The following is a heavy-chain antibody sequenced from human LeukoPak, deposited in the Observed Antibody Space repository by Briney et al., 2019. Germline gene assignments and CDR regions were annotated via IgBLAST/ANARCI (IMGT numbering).Heavy chain of an antibody. CDR2: INYSGST. CDR3: PRDEAIFGAGYYYGMDV. V-gene: IGHV4-31*03. J-gene: IGHJ6*02. D-gene: IGHD3-3*01. Sequence: PSETLSLTCTVSGGSISSGGHYWSWIRQHPGKGLEWIGYINYSGSTYYNPSLKSRVTISVDTSQNQFSLKLSSVTAADTAVYYCPRDEAIFGAGYYYGMDVWGQGTTVTVSS. CDR1: GGSISSGGHY.